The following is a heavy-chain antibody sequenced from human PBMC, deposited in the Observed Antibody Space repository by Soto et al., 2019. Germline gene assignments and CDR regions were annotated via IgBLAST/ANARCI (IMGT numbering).Heavy chain of an antibody. D-gene: IGHD3-16*01. V-gene: IGHV3-15*01. CDR3: TTDRPFTGGGVIAT. J-gene: IGHJ3*01. CDR2: IKSKRGGGTT. Sequence: EVQLVESGGGLVKPGGSLRLSCAASGFTFSNLWMTWVRQAPGKAPEWVGRIKSKRGGGTTDYAAPVNGRYTISRDDSKSTVYLQMNSLKIEDTAVYYCTTDRPFTGGGVIATWGQGTMVTVSS. CDR1: GFTFSNLW.